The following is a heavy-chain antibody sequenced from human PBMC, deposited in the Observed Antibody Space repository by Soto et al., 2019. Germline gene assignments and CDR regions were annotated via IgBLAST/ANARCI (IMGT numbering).Heavy chain of an antibody. Sequence: SETLSLTCIVSGVSVRSYTWSWVRQPANKGLEWIGRVFSSVSATYNPSLKSRVSISMDTPENRISLKLDSVTAADAGVYFCARDGMTTGDTWGPGTLVTVS. V-gene: IGHV4-4*07. CDR1: GVSVRSYT. CDR3: ARDGMTTGDT. CDR2: VFSSVSA. J-gene: IGHJ4*02. D-gene: IGHD2-21*02.